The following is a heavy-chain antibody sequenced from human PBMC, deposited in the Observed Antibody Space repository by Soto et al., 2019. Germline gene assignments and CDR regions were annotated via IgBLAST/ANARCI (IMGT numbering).Heavy chain of an antibody. J-gene: IGHJ4*02. CDR3: ARGLPGYSSSWSSY. Sequence: VTRSHGCSVAGGSRGRYYWSWIRQPPGKGLEWIGYVFYTVRANYNASLKSRVTISVDTSKNQFSLKLSSVTAADTAVYYCARGLPGYSSSWSSYWGQGTLVPVS. CDR1: GGSRGRYY. D-gene: IGHD6-13*01. CDR2: VFYTVRA. V-gene: IGHV4-59*12.